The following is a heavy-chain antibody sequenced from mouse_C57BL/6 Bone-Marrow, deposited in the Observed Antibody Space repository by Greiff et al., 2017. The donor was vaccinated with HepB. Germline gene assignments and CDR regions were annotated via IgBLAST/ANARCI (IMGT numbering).Heavy chain of an antibody. CDR2: ISYDGSN. Sequence: VQLKESGPGLVKPSQSLSLTCSVTGYSITSGYYWNWIRQFPGNNLEWMGYISYDGSNNYNPSLKNRISITRDTSKNQFFLKLNSVTTEDTATYYCARGGIYYDYDGFAYWGQGTLVTVSA. V-gene: IGHV3-6*01. J-gene: IGHJ3*01. CDR1: GYSITSGYY. CDR3: ARGGIYYDYDGFAY. D-gene: IGHD2-4*01.